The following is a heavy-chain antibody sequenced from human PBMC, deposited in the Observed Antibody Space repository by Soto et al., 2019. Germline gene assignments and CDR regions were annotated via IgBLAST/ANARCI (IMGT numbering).Heavy chain of an antibody. J-gene: IGHJ1*01. CDR1: GGTFSSYA. CDR2: IIPILGIA. Sequence: ASVKVSCKASGGTFSSYAISWVRQAPGQGLEWMGGIIPILGIANYAQKFQGRVTITADKSTSTAYMELSSLRSEDTAVYYCASGTHPARQQLVGYFQHWGQGTLVTVSS. CDR3: ASGTHPARQQLVGYFQH. D-gene: IGHD6-13*01. V-gene: IGHV1-69*10.